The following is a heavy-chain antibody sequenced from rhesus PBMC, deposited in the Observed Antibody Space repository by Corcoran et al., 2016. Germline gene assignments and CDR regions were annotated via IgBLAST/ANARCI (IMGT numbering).Heavy chain of an antibody. CDR3: ARGDLWTGYDY. CDR1: GYTFTELS. D-gene: IGHD3-3*01. V-gene: IGHV1-111*02. Sequence: EVQLVQSGAEVKKPGASVKISCKASGYTFTELSMHWVRQAPGKGLEWMGRVDPEDGEADYAQKFQDRVTVTADTSTDTAYMELSSLRSEDTAVYYCARGDLWTGYDYWGQGVLVTVSS. CDR2: VDPEDGEA. J-gene: IGHJ4*01.